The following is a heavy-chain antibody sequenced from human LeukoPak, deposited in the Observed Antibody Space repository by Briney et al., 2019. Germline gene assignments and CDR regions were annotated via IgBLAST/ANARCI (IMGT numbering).Heavy chain of an antibody. Sequence: PGGSLRLSCAASGFTFSSYSMNWVRQAPGKGLEGIGSIYYSGSTYFNPSLKSRVTISLDTSKNQLSLKLSSVTASDTAIYYCARHSGPYASSWWDYWGQGTLVTVSS. CDR3: ARHSGPYASSWWDY. D-gene: IGHD2-15*01. J-gene: IGHJ4*02. CDR2: IYYSGST. V-gene: IGHV4-39*01. CDR1: GFTFSSYSMN.